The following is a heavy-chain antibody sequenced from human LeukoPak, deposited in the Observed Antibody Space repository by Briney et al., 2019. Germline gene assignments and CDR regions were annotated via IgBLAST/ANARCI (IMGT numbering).Heavy chain of an antibody. J-gene: IGHJ2*01. V-gene: IGHV3-20*04. CDR1: GFTFSSYA. CDR3: ARDKTPFYWYFDL. CDR2: INWNGGST. Sequence: PGGSLRLSCAASGFTFSSYAMSWVRQAPGKGLEWVSGINWNGGSTGYADSVRGRFTISRDNAKNSLYLQMNSLRAEDTAFYYCARDKTPFYWYFDLWGRGTLVTVSS.